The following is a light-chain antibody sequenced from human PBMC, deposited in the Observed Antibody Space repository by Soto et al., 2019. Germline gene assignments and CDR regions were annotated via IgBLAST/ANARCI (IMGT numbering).Light chain of an antibody. CDR1: SSDVGSYNL. J-gene: IGLJ3*02. V-gene: IGLV2-23*01. CDR2: ESS. Sequence: QSVLTQPASVSGSPGQSITISCTGTSSDVGSYNLVSWYRQHPGKAPKLMIYESSKRPSGLSNRFSGSKSGNTASLTISGIQAEDEADYYCCSYVGSSTLVFGGGTKLPVL. CDR3: CSYVGSSTLV.